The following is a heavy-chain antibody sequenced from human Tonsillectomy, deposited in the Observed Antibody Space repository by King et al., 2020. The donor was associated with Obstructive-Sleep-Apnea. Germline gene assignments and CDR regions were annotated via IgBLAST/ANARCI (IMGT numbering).Heavy chain of an antibody. CDR3: AGMTQTDAFDI. Sequence: VQLVESGGGLVQSGGSLRLSCAASGFTFSSYSMDWVRQAPGKGLEWVSYISSSSSTIYYADSVKGRFTISRDNAKNSLYLQMNSLRAEDTAVYYCAGMTQTDAFDIWGQGTMVTVSS. J-gene: IGHJ3*02. CDR1: GFTFSSYS. V-gene: IGHV3-48*04. CDR2: ISSSSSTI.